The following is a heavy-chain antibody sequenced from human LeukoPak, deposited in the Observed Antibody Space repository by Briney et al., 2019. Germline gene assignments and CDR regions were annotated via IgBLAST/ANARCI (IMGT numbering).Heavy chain of an antibody. D-gene: IGHD1-1*01. CDR1: GGSISSSSYY. CDR3: ARDRDWNDVSWFDP. J-gene: IGHJ5*02. V-gene: IGHV4-61*01. Sequence: SETLSLTCTVSGGSISSSSYYWGWIRQPPGKGLEWIGYIYYSGSTNYNPSLKSRVTISVDTSKNQFSLKLSSVTAADTAVYYCARDRDWNDVSWFDPWGQGTLVTVSS. CDR2: IYYSGST.